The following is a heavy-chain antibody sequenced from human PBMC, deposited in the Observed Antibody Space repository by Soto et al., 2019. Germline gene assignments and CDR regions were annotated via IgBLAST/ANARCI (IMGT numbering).Heavy chain of an antibody. CDR1: GFTFSTYA. CDR2: ISYDGKNK. Sequence: QVQLVESGGGVVQPGRSLRLSCAASGFTFSTYAMHWVRQAPGKGLEWVAVISYDGKNKYYADSVKGRFTISRDTSKNTLYLQMNSLRAEDTAVYYCARELYTCILDYWGQGTRVPVSS. D-gene: IGHD3-10*01. V-gene: IGHV3-30*04. J-gene: IGHJ4*02. CDR3: ARELYTCILDY.